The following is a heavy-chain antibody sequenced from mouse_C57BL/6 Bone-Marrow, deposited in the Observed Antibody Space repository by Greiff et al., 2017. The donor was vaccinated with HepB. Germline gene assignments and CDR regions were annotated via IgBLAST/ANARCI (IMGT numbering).Heavy chain of an antibody. CDR1: GYSITSGYY. CDR3: ARGGDYADY. J-gene: IGHJ2*01. Sequence: EVKLMESGPGLVKPSQSLSLTCSVTGYSITSGYYWNWIRQFPGNKLEWMGYISYDGSNNYNPSLKNRISITRDTSKNQFFLKLNSVTTEDTATYYCARGGDYADYWGQGTTLTVSS. D-gene: IGHD2-4*01. V-gene: IGHV3-6*01. CDR2: ISYDGSN.